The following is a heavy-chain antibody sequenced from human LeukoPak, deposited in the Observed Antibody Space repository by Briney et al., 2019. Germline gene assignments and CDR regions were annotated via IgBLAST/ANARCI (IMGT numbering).Heavy chain of an antibody. CDR3: AKTLGIAAAEDY. CDR2: ISYDGSNK. Sequence: PGGSLRLSCAASGFTFSSYGMHWVRQAPGKGLEWVAVISYDGSNKYYADSVKGRFTISRDNSKNTLYLQMNSLRAEDTAVYYCAKTLGIAAAEDYWGQGTLVTVSS. CDR1: GFTFSSYG. J-gene: IGHJ4*02. D-gene: IGHD6-13*01. V-gene: IGHV3-30*18.